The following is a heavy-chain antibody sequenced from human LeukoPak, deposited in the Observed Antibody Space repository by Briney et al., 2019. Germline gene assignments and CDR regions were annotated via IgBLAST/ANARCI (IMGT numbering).Heavy chain of an antibody. J-gene: IGHJ4*02. CDR3: AKIGLGVVVPAAVFDY. CDR1: GFTFSSYA. D-gene: IGHD2-2*01. V-gene: IGHV3-23*01. CDR2: ISGSGGST. Sequence: GGSLRLSCAASGFTFSSYAMSWVRQAPGKGLEWVSAISGSGGSTYYADSVKGRFTISRDNSKNTLYLQMNSLRAEDTAVYYCAKIGLGVVVPAAVFDYWGQGNLVTVSS.